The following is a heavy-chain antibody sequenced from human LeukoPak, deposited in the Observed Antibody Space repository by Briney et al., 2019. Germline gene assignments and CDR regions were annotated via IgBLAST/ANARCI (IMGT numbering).Heavy chain of an antibody. D-gene: IGHD4-17*01. Sequence: GGSLRLSCVTSEFTFSSSAMNWVRQAPGKGLEWVSYITGSSSAIYYADSVKGRFTISRDNGKNSLFLQMNGLNDEDTAVYYCARDFDGDSSTDNWGQGTLVTVSS. CDR2: ITGSSSAI. V-gene: IGHV3-48*02. CDR3: ARDFDGDSSTDN. CDR1: EFTFSSSA. J-gene: IGHJ4*02.